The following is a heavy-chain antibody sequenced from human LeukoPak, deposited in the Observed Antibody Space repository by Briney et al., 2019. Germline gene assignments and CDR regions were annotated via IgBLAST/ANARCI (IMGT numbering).Heavy chain of an antibody. V-gene: IGHV3-7*01. CDR1: GFTFSSYW. J-gene: IGHJ4*02. D-gene: IGHD1-26*01. CDR2: IKQDGSEK. Sequence: GGSLRLSCAASGFTFSSYWMTWVRQAPGKGLEWVANIKQDGSEKNYVDSVKGRFTISRDNAKNSLYLQMNSLRAEDTAVYYCARDLTEWELQQPLYYFDYWGQGTLVTVSS. CDR3: ARDLTEWELQQPLYYFDY.